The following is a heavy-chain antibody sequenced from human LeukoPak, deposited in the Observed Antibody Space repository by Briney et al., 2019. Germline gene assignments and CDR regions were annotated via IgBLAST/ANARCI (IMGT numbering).Heavy chain of an antibody. J-gene: IGHJ4*02. V-gene: IGHV3-33*01. CDR3: VRWGPNRGADY. Sequence: SGRPLGLSCAASGFIFSSHGMHWVRQAPGKGLEWVAVIWYDGSTKYYADSVKGRFAISRDNPENMLWLQMNSLRAEDTAVYYCVRWGPNRGADYWGQGTQVIVSS. D-gene: IGHD3-16*01. CDR1: GFIFSSHG. CDR2: IWYDGSTK.